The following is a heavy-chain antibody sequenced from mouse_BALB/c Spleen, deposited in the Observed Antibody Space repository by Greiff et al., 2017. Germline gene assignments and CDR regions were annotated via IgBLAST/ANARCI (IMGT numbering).Heavy chain of an antibody. CDR1: GFTFSSYT. CDR2: ISSGGSYT. CDR3: TRAGSSTDYYAMDY. J-gene: IGHJ4*01. Sequence: EVKVVESGGGLVKPGGSLKLSCAASGFTFSSYTMSWVRQTPEKRLEWVATISSGGSYTYYPDSVKGRFTISRDNAKNTLYLQMSSLKSEDTAMYDWTRAGSSTDYYAMDYWGQGTSVTVSS. V-gene: IGHV5-6-4*01. D-gene: IGHD1-1*01.